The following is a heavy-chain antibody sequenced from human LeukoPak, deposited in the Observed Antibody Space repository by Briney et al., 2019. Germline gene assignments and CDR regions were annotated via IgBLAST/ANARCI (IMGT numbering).Heavy chain of an antibody. CDR2: IKQDGSEK. CDR1: GFTFSSYW. D-gene: IGHD3-22*01. Sequence: PGGSLRLSCAASGFTFSSYWMNWVRQAPGKGLEWVANIKQDGSEKYYVDSVKGRFTISRDNAKNSLYLQMNSLRAEDTAVYYCARDGPYYYDSSGYSFDYWGQGTLVTVSS. V-gene: IGHV3-7*01. J-gene: IGHJ4*02. CDR3: ARDGPYYYDSSGYSFDY.